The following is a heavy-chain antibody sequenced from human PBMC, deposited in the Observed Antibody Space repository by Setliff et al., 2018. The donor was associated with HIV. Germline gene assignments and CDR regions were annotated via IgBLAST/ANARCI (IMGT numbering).Heavy chain of an antibody. Sequence: PGESLKISCQCSGFNFLAHWIGWVRQVPEKGLEWMGIVYPGDSDTRYNPSFEGQVTVSADKTITTAYLQLTSLKASDTAMYFCARLPYYVSGGVFAHWGKGTLVTVSS. D-gene: IGHD3-10*01. J-gene: IGHJ4*02. CDR2: VYPGDSDT. CDR3: ARLPYYVSGGVFAH. CDR1: GFNFLAHW. V-gene: IGHV5-51*01.